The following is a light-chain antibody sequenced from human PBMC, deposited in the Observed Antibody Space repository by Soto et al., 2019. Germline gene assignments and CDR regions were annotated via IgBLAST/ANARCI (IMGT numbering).Light chain of an antibody. CDR2: GAS. J-gene: IGKJ1*01. V-gene: IGKV3-15*01. CDR3: QQYRGWPRT. Sequence: EIVLTQSPATVSVSPGERVTLSCRASQSVDINLAWYQQKPGQAPRLLIYGASTRATGMPGRFRGSGAGAEFTLTISSLQSEDSAVYYCQQYRGWPRTFGQGTKVEIK. CDR1: QSVDIN.